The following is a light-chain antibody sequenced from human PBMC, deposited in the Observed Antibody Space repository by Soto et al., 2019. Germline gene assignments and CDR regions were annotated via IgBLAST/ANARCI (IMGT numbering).Light chain of an antibody. CDR1: QSVSSN. CDR3: QHYNNGPFT. Sequence: EILMTHSPATLSVSPGQRATLSCRSSQSVSSNLAWYQQKPGQAPTLVIYGASARATGIPARFSGSGSGTEFTLTISSLQSEDFEVYYCQHYNNGPFTFGQGTKVDIK. V-gene: IGKV3-15*01. J-gene: IGKJ2*01. CDR2: GAS.